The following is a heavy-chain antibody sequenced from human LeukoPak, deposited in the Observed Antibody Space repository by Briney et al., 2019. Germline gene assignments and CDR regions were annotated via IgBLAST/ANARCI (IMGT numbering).Heavy chain of an antibody. CDR2: ISYDGSNK. D-gene: IGHD6-19*01. J-gene: IGHJ4*02. CDR1: GFTFSSYS. V-gene: IGHV3-30*03. CDR3: ARDYSSGWYGDY. Sequence: GGSLRLSCAASGFTFSSYSMNWVRQAPGKGLEWVAVISYDGSNKYYADSVKGRFTISRDNSKNTLYLQMNSLRAEDTAVYYCARDYSSGWYGDYWGQGTLVTVSS.